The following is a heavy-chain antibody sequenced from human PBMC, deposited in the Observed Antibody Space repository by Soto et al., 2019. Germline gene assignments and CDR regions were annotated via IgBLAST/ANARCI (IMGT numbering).Heavy chain of an antibody. J-gene: IGHJ6*03. CDR1: GGSISSGGYY. V-gene: IGHV4-31*03. CDR2: IHYSGRT. Sequence: QVQLQESGPGPVKPSQTLSLTCTVSGGSISSGGYYWTWIRQPPGKGLEWIGYIHYSGRTHDNPSLESRVTISVDTSKNQFSLRLSSVTAADTAEYYCARFSPPGYYYMDVWGKGTSVTVAS. CDR3: ARFSPPGYYYMDV.